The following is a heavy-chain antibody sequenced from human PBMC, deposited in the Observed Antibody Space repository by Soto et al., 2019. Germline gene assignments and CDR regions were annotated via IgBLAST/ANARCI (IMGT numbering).Heavy chain of an antibody. CDR1: GGSVSSGSYY. CDR3: ARLIYGIYGNDAFDI. V-gene: IGHV4-61*01. Sequence: SETLSLSCTVSGGSVSSGSYYWSWIRQPPGKGLEWIGYIYYSGSTNYNPSLKSRVTISVDTSKNQFSLKLSSVTAADTAVYYCARLIYGIYGNDAFDIWGQGTMVTVSS. J-gene: IGHJ3*02. CDR2: IYYSGST. D-gene: IGHD5-12*01.